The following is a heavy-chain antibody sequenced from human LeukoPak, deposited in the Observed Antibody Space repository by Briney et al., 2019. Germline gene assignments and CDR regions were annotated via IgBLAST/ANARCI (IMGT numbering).Heavy chain of an antibody. D-gene: IGHD6-13*01. CDR3: ARSGGFRYSSSWYYFDY. CDR1: GGSISSGSYY. V-gene: IGHV4-39*01. Sequence: NASETLSLTCTVSGGSISSGSYYWGWIRQPPGKGLEWIGSIYYSGSTYYNPSLKSRVTISVDTSKNQFSLKLSSVTAAGTAVYYCARSGGFRYSSSWYYFDYWGQGTLVTVSS. J-gene: IGHJ4*02. CDR2: IYYSGST.